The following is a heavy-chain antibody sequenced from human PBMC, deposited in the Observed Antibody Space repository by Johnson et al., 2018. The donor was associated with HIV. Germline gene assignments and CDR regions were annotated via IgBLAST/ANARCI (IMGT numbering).Heavy chain of an antibody. V-gene: IGHV3-30*04. CDR3: ARDGGSTRGDAFDI. CDR1: GFTFSSYA. D-gene: IGHD1-26*01. CDR2: IAYDGSNK. J-gene: IGHJ3*02. Sequence: VQLVESGGGVVQPGRSLRLSCAASGFTFSSYAMHWVRQATGKGLEWVAVIAYDGSNKYYADSVKGRFTISRDNSKNTLYLQMNSLRAEDTAVYYCARDGGSTRGDAFDIWGQGTMVIVSS.